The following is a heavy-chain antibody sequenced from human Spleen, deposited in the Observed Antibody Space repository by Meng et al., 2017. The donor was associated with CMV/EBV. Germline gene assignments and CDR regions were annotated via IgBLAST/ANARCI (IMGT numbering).Heavy chain of an antibody. V-gene: IGHV4-39*07. CDR3: ARGDIVATVGLWFDP. Sequence: SVVSVGSSNYYWGWIRQPPGKGLEWIGTIYYSGSTFYNPSLKSRVTMSGDTSKNQISLKLRSVTAADAAVYYCARGDIVATVGLWFDPWGQGTLVTVSS. J-gene: IGHJ5*02. CDR1: VVSVGSSNYY. CDR2: IYYSGST. D-gene: IGHD5-12*01.